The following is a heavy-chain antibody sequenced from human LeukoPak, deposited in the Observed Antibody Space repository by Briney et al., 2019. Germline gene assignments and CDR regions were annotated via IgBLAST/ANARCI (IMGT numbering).Heavy chain of an antibody. D-gene: IGHD5-12*01. CDR1: DDSLSSYY. V-gene: IGHV4-59*01. CDR3: ARVGGWLTPD. Sequence: SETVSLTCSVSDDSLSSYYWNWFRQPPGKGLEWVGLVSYSGTTKYNPSLKSRLTISEDKSKNQCSLTLNSVTAADTAVYYCARVGGWLTPDWGQGTLVTVSS. CDR2: VSYSGTT. J-gene: IGHJ4*02.